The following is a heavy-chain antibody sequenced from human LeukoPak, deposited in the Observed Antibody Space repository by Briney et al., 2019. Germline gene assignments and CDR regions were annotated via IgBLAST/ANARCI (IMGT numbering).Heavy chain of an antibody. V-gene: IGHV3-30*18. Sequence: GGSLRLSCAASGFTFSSYGMHWVRQAPGKGLEWVAVISYDGSNKYYADSVKGRFTISRDNSKNTLYLQMNSLRAEDTAVYYCANGDSSGYYYGGGFDYWGQGTLVTVSS. D-gene: IGHD3-22*01. CDR2: ISYDGSNK. CDR1: GFTFSSYG. CDR3: ANGDSSGYYYGGGFDY. J-gene: IGHJ4*02.